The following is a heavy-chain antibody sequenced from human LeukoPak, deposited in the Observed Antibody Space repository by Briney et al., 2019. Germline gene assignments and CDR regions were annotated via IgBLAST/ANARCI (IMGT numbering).Heavy chain of an antibody. CDR1: GGSISNYY. CDR3: ARSGSKVMTAINF. Sequence: MSSETLSLTCTVSGGSISNYYWSWIRQPPGKGLEWIGYIYYSGSTNYNPSLKSRVTISVDTSNNQFSLKLSPVTAADTAVYYCARSGSKVMTAINFWGQGTLVTVSS. CDR2: IYYSGST. J-gene: IGHJ4*02. V-gene: IGHV4-59*01. D-gene: IGHD2-21*02.